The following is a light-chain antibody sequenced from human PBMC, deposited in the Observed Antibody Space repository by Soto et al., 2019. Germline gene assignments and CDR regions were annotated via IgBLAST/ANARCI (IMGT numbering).Light chain of an antibody. V-gene: IGKV3-20*01. Sequence: EIVLTQSPGTLSLSPGETATLSCRASQSVSGYIGWYQQKPGQAHRLLIYGASRRATGIPDRFTGSGSGTDFTLTISRLEPEDFAVYYCKQYVSSPWAFGQGTKVDI. J-gene: IGKJ1*01. CDR2: GAS. CDR1: QSVSGY. CDR3: KQYVSSPWA.